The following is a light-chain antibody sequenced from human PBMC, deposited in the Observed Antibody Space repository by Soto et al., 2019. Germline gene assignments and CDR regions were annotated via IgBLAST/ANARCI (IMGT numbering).Light chain of an antibody. J-gene: IGLJ1*01. Sequence: QSVLTQPPSVSGAPGQRVTTSCTGSSSNIGAGYDVHWYQQLPGTAPKLLIYGNINRPSGVPDRFSGSKSGTSASLAITGLQAEHEADYYCQSYDTSLSGFYVFGTGTKV. CDR3: QSYDTSLSGFYV. CDR2: GNI. CDR1: SSNIGAGYD. V-gene: IGLV1-40*01.